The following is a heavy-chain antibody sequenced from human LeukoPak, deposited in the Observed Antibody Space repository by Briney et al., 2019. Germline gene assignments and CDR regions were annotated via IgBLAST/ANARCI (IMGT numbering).Heavy chain of an antibody. CDR3: ARDPSIAAAGPLFDY. CDR2: IYYSGST. D-gene: IGHD6-13*01. V-gene: IGHV4-59*01. Sequence: PSETLSLTCTVSGGSISSYYWSWIRQPPGKGLEWIGYIYYSGSTNYNPSLKSRVTISVDTSKNQFSLKRSSVTAAATAVYYCARDPSIAAAGPLFDYWGQGTLVTVSS. J-gene: IGHJ4*02. CDR1: GGSISSYY.